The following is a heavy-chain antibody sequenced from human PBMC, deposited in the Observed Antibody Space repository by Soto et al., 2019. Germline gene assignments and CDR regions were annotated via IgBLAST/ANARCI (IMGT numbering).Heavy chain of an antibody. D-gene: IGHD3-22*01. V-gene: IGHV4-30-4*01. Sequence: PSETLSLTSTLSAGSISIGDSYCSWIRQPRGKGLDWIGFTYYSESTYYNPSLKSQVPISLATSKNQFSLKLSSVTAADTSVYYCARDVEWHDSSGYYDYWGQGTLVTVSS. CDR1: AGSISIGDSY. J-gene: IGHJ4*02. CDR2: TYYSEST. CDR3: ARDVEWHDSSGYYDY.